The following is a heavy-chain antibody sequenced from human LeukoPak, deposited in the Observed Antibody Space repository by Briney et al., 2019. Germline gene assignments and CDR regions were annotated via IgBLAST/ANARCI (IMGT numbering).Heavy chain of an antibody. D-gene: IGHD4/OR15-4a*01. Sequence: GGSLRLSCAASGFTVSSNYMSWVRQAPGKGLEWVSVIYSGGSTYYADSVKGRFTISRDNHKNTLYLQMNSLRADDTVVYYCEKVGATRGRFDYWGQGTLVTVSS. CDR3: EKVGATRGRFDY. CDR1: GFTVSSNY. J-gene: IGHJ4*02. V-gene: IGHV3-53*01. CDR2: IYSGGST.